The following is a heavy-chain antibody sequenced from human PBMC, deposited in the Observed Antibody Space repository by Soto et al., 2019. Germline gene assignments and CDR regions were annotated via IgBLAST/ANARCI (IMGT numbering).Heavy chain of an antibody. CDR3: ASSIAAAGREWDWFDP. J-gene: IGHJ5*02. CDR1: GGSISSYY. Sequence: SETLSLTCTVSGGSISSYYWSWIRQPPGKGLEWIGYIYYSGSTNYNPSLKSRVTISVDTSKNQFSLKLSSVTAADTAVYYCASSIAAAGREWDWFDPWGQGTLVTVS. V-gene: IGHV4-59*01. D-gene: IGHD6-13*01. CDR2: IYYSGST.